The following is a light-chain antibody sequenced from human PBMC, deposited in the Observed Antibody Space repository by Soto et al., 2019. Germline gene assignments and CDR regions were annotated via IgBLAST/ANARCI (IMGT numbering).Light chain of an antibody. CDR2: ASS. CDR1: QTISNT. J-gene: IGKJ5*01. Sequence: DIQMTQSPSSLSASVGDRVTITCRASQTISNTLNWYRQRPGKPPNLLIYASSTLQSGVPPRFSGGGSGTEFTLTISSLQPEDFATYYCQQTYSTPITFGQGTRLEIK. CDR3: QQTYSTPIT. V-gene: IGKV1-39*01.